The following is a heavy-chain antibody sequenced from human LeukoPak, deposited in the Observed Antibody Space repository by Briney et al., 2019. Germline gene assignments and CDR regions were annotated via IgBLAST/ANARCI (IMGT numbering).Heavy chain of an antibody. Sequence: PSETLSLTCAVYGGSFSGYYWSWIRQPPGKGLEWVSLIYSGGSTYYADSVKGRFTISRDNSKNTLYLQMNSLRAEDTAVYYCAREGYMTTVTTWGQGTLVTVSS. J-gene: IGHJ5*02. V-gene: IGHV3-66*01. CDR2: IYSGGST. CDR3: AREGYMTTVTT. D-gene: IGHD4-17*01. CDR1: GGSFSGYY.